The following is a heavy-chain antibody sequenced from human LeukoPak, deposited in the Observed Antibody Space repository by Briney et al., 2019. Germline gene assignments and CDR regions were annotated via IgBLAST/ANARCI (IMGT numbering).Heavy chain of an antibody. CDR3: ARVAAAYFYYFGMDV. D-gene: IGHD6-19*01. CDR1: GFTFSNYA. J-gene: IGHJ6*02. Sequence: GRSLSLSCAASGFTFSNYAMHWVRQAPGKRLEWVALISFDGNNKFYADSVKGRFTISRDNSRNTLYLQMNSVRAEDTAVYYCARVAAAYFYYFGMDVWGQGTTVTVSS. CDR2: ISFDGNNK. V-gene: IGHV3-30-3*01.